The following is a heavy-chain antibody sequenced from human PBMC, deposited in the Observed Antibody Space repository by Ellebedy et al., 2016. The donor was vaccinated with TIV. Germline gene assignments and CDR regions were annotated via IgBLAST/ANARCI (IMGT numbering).Heavy chain of an antibody. Sequence: GGSLRLSXAASGFTFSSYAMSWVRQAPGKGLEWVSAISGSGGSTYYADSVKGRFTISRDNSKNTLYLQMNSLRAEDTAVYYCAKEANSSSSPSLALYYFDYWGQGTLVTVSS. D-gene: IGHD6-6*01. V-gene: IGHV3-23*01. CDR1: GFTFSSYA. CDR2: ISGSGGST. J-gene: IGHJ4*02. CDR3: AKEANSSSSPSLALYYFDY.